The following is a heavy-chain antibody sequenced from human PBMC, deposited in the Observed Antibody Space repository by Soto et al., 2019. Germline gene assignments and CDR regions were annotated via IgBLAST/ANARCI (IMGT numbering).Heavy chain of an antibody. CDR2: INHSGST. CDR3: AKVGSLYYYYYMDV. CDR1: GGSFSGYY. J-gene: IGHJ6*03. Sequence: SETLSLTCTVYGGSFSGYYWSWIRQPPGKGLEWIGEINHSGSTNYNPSLKSRVTISVDTSKNQFSLKLSSVTAADTAVYYCAKVGSLYYYYYMDVWGKGTTVTSP. D-gene: IGHD1-26*01. V-gene: IGHV4-34*01.